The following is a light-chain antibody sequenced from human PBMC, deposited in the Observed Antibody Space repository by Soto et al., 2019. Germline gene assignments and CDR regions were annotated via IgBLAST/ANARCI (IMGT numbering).Light chain of an antibody. CDR2: ATS. Sequence: DIQMTQSPSFVSASVGDRVTITCRASQGISNWLAWYQQKPGKAPKLLIYATSNLQGGGPSRFSGSGSGTEFTLTIGSLQPEDSATYYCQQSSSFPLTFGPGTKVDIK. CDR1: QGISNW. J-gene: IGKJ3*01. CDR3: QQSSSFPLT. V-gene: IGKV1-12*01.